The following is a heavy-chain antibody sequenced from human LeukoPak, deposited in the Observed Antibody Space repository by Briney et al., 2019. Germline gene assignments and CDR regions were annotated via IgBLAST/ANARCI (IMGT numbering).Heavy chain of an antibody. CDR3: NTAGIV. Sequence: GGSLRLSCEASGFTFRNAWMSWVCQAPGKGLEWVGRIKSESDGGTIDYAAPVKGRVTISRDDSKKTVYLQMSSLTTEDTAVYYCNTAGIVWGQGTTVTVSS. D-gene: IGHD1-14*01. J-gene: IGHJ6*02. CDR2: IKSESDGGTI. CDR1: GFTFRNAW. V-gene: IGHV3-15*01.